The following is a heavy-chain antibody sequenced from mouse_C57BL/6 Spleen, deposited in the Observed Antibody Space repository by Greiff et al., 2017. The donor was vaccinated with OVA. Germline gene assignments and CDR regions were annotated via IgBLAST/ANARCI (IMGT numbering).Heavy chain of an antibody. J-gene: IGHJ3*01. V-gene: IGHV1-64*01. CDR3: ARGENYYGSSYAFAY. Sequence: VQLQQPGAELVKPGASVKLSCKASGYTFTSYWMRWVKQRPGQGLEWIGMIHPNSGSTNYNEKFKSKATLTVDKSSSTAYMQLSSLTSEDSAVYYCARGENYYGSSYAFAYWGQGTLVTVSA. CDR1: GYTFTSYW. D-gene: IGHD1-1*01. CDR2: IHPNSGST.